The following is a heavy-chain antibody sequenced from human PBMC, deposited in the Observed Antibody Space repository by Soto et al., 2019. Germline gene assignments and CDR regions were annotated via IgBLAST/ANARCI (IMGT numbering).Heavy chain of an antibody. CDR3: ARIKLVSSGWWFDY. Sequence: QVQLQESGPGLVKPSETLSLTCTVSGGSVSSGSYYWSWIRQPPGKGLEWIGHIYYSGSTNYNPSLKSRVTMSLDTSKNQASLELSSVNAADTVVYYCARIKLVSSGWWFDYWGQGTLVTVSS. V-gene: IGHV4-61*01. J-gene: IGHJ4*02. CDR1: GGSVSSGSYY. D-gene: IGHD6-19*01. CDR2: IYYSGST.